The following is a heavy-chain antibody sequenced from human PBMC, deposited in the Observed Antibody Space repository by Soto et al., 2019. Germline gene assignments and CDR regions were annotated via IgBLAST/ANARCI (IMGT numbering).Heavy chain of an antibody. CDR1: GFTFSSYA. J-gene: IGHJ4*02. V-gene: IGHV3-30-3*01. D-gene: IGHD3-10*01. CDR3: ARGDEWFGEVFYFDY. Sequence: QVQLVESGGGVVQPGRSLRLSCAASGFTFSSYAMHWVRQAPGKGLEWVAVISYDGSNKYYADSVKGRFTISRDNSKNTLYLQMNSLRAEDTAVYYCARGDEWFGEVFYFDYWGQGTLVTVSS. CDR2: ISYDGSNK.